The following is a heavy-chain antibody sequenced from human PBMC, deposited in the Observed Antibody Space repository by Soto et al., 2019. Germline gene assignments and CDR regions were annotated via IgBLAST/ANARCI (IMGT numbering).Heavy chain of an antibody. CDR2: IIPILGIA. D-gene: IGHD3-9*01. CDR1: GGTFSSYT. CDR3: ARGEYDILTGQLNWFDP. Sequence: SVKVSCKASGGTFSSYTISWVRQAPGQGLEWMGRIIPILGIANYAQKFQGRVTITADKSTSTAYMELSSLRSEDTAVYYCARGEYDILTGQLNWFDPWGQGTLVTVSS. J-gene: IGHJ5*02. V-gene: IGHV1-69*02.